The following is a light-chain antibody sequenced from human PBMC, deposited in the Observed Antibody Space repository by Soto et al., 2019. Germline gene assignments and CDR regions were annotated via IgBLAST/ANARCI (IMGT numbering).Light chain of an antibody. CDR1: QSISSW. CDR2: NAS. Sequence: DIQMTQSPSTLSASVGDRVTITCRASQSISSWLAWYQQKPGKAPKLLIYNASTLKSGVQSRFSGSGSGTEFTLTISSLQPDDFATYYCQHYNSYSEAFGQGTKVDIK. V-gene: IGKV1-5*03. CDR3: QHYNSYSEA. J-gene: IGKJ1*01.